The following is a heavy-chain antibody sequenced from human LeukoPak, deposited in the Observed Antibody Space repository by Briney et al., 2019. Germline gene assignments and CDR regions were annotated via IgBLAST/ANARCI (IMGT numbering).Heavy chain of an antibody. CDR2: ISWNGGSI. Sequence: PGGSLRLSCAASGFTFDDYAMHWARQAPGKGLEWVSGISWNGGSIGYADSVKGRFTISRDNAKNSLYLQMNSLRAEDTALYYCAKDIGPDYYGSGSFDYWGQGTLVTVSS. J-gene: IGHJ4*02. CDR3: AKDIGPDYYGSGSFDY. CDR1: GFTFDDYA. V-gene: IGHV3-9*01. D-gene: IGHD3-10*01.